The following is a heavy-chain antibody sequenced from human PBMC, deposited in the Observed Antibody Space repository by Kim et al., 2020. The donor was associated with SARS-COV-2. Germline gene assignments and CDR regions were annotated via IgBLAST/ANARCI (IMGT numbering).Heavy chain of an antibody. Sequence: GGSLRLSCAASGFTFSSYAMSWVRQAPGKGLEWVSAISGSGGSTYYADSVKGRFTISRDNSKNTLYLQMNSLRAEDTAVYYCAKWAGIAAAGPYGMDVWGQGTTVTVSS. CDR3: AKWAGIAAAGPYGMDV. CDR2: ISGSGGST. V-gene: IGHV3-23*01. CDR1: GFTFSSYA. J-gene: IGHJ6*02. D-gene: IGHD6-13*01.